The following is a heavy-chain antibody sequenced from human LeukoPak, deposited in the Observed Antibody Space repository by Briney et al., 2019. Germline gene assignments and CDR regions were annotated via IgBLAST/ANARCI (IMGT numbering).Heavy chain of an antibody. Sequence: GGSLRLSCAASGFTVSSNYMSWVRQAPGKGLEWVSVIYSGGSTYYADSVKGRFTISRDNSKNTLYLQMNSLRAEDTALYYCARDPYDFWSGIYYHGMDVWGQGTTVTVSS. D-gene: IGHD3-3*01. CDR2: IYSGGST. CDR1: GFTVSSNY. J-gene: IGHJ6*02. V-gene: IGHV3-66*01. CDR3: ARDPYDFWSGIYYHGMDV.